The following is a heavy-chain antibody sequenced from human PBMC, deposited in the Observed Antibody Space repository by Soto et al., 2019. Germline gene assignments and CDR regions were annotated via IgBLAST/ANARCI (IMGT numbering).Heavy chain of an antibody. Sequence: PSETLSLTCTVSGGSISSGGYYWSWIRQHPGKGLEWIGYIYYSGSTYYNPSLKSRVTISVDTSKNQFSLKLSSVTAADTAVYYCARDEGSGDYVYYWGQGTLVTVSS. V-gene: IGHV4-31*03. CDR2: IYYSGST. CDR1: GGSISSGGYY. CDR3: ARDEGSGDYVYY. J-gene: IGHJ4*02.